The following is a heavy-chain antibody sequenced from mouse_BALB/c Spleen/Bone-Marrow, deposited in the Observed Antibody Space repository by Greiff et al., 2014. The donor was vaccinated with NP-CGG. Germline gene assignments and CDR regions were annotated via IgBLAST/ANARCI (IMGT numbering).Heavy chain of an antibody. Sequence: VMLVESGPGLVAPSQSLSISCTVSGFSLTSYGVHWVRQPPGKGLEWLGVIWADGSTNYNSALMSRLSISKDNSKSQVFLKMNSLQTDDTAMYYCARIITATGAMDYWGQGTSVTVSS. V-gene: IGHV2-9*02. CDR2: IWADGST. D-gene: IGHD1-2*01. CDR1: GFSLTSYG. CDR3: ARIITATGAMDY. J-gene: IGHJ4*01.